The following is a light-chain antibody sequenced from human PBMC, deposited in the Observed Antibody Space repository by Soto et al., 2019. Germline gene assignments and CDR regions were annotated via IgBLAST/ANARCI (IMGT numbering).Light chain of an antibody. CDR1: QSVSSY. CDR2: DAS. CDR3: HQRSNWL. V-gene: IGKV3-11*01. Sequence: ETVLTQSPATLSLSPGERATLSCRASQSVSSYLAWYQQKPGQAPRLLIYDASKGATGIPARFSGSGSGTDFTLTISSLEPEDFAVYYCHQRSNWLFGPGIKVEIK. J-gene: IGKJ3*01.